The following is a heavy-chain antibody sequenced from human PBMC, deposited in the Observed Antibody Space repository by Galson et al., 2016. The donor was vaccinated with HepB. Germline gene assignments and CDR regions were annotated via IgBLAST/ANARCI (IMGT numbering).Heavy chain of an antibody. V-gene: IGHV3-33*01. Sequence: SLRLSCAASGFSFSDHGMHWVRQAPGKGLEWVALIWSDGRNKYYVDSVKGRFTISRDNAKNTLYLQLRSLRAEDTAIYYCARDRGSGSLDYGVDVWGQGTTVTVS. J-gene: IGHJ6*02. D-gene: IGHD6-25*01. CDR3: ARDRGSGSLDYGVDV. CDR1: GFSFSDHG. CDR2: IWSDGRNK.